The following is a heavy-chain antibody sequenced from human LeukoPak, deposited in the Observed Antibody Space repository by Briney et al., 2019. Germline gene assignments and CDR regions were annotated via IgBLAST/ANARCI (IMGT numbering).Heavy chain of an antibody. CDR1: GFTFSSYA. J-gene: IGHJ4*02. Sequence: GGSLRLSCAASGFTFSSYAMHWVRQAPGKGLEWVAVISYDGSNKYYADSVKGRFTISRDNSKNTLYLQMNSLRAEDTAVYYCARDPSGLRPMYYFDYWGQGTLVTVSS. V-gene: IGHV3-30*04. CDR2: ISYDGSNK. CDR3: ARDPSGLRPMYYFDY. D-gene: IGHD2-8*01.